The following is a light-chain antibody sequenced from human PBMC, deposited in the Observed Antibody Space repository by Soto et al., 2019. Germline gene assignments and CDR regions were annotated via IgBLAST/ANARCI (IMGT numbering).Light chain of an antibody. J-gene: IGKJ2*01. CDR3: QQRNNWPPVNT. V-gene: IGKV3-11*01. Sequence: EIVLTQSPATLSFSPGERATLSCRASQSISTSLAWYQQRPGQPPRLLISDASNRASDIPARFSGSGSGTDFTLTISSLEPEDFAVYYCQQRNNWPPVNTFGQGTSLQIK. CDR2: DAS. CDR1: QSISTS.